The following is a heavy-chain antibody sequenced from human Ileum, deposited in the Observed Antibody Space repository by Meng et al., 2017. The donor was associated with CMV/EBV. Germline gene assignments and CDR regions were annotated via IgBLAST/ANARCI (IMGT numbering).Heavy chain of an antibody. CDR2: ISSSSSNR. Sequence: GESLKISCAASGFSFLSYSMNWVRQAPGKGLEWVSFISSSSSNRYYADSVKGRFTISRDDAKNSLYLQMNSLGAEDTAVYYYGKTPRDCSSTSSCYYYGMDVWGQGTTVTVSS. CDR1: GFSFLSYS. J-gene: IGHJ6*02. CDR3: GKTPRDCSSTSSCYYYGMDV. D-gene: IGHD2-2*01. V-gene: IGHV3-21*01.